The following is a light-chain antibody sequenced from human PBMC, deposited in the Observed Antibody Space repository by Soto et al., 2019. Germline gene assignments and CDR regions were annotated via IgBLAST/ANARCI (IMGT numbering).Light chain of an antibody. CDR3: TSYTSSSTYV. Sequence: QSALTQPASVSGSPGQSITIYCTGTSSDVGGYNYVSWYQQHPGKAPKLMIYDVSNRPSGVSNRFSGSKSGNTASLTISGLQAEDGADYYCTSYTSSSTYVFGTGTKVTVL. V-gene: IGLV2-14*01. CDR1: SSDVGGYNY. J-gene: IGLJ1*01. CDR2: DVS.